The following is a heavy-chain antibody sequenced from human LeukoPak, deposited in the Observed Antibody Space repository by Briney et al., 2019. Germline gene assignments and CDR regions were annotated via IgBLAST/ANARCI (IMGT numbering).Heavy chain of an antibody. V-gene: IGHV4-31*03. J-gene: IGHJ4*02. CDR2: ICYSGST. Sequence: SETLSLTCTVSGGSISSGGYYWSWIRQHPGKGLEWIGYICYSGSTYYNPSLKSRVTISVDTSKNQFSLKLSSVTAADTAVYYCARGSRYYGSGSYPIKRRCYFDYWGQGTLVTVSS. D-gene: IGHD3-10*01. CDR1: GGSISSGGYY. CDR3: ARGSRYYGSGSYPIKRRCYFDY.